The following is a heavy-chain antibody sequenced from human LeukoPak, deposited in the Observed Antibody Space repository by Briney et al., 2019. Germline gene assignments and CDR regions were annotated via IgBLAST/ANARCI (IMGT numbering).Heavy chain of an antibody. CDR2: INNSGST. CDR1: GASFSGYY. Sequence: SETLSLTCAVHGASFSGYYWSWIRQPPGKGLEWIGEINNSGSTNYNPSLKSRVTISVDTSKSQYSLRLSSVTAADTAVYYSARGQGKTRVSNLFDPWGQGTLVTVSS. D-gene: IGHD6-13*01. J-gene: IGHJ5*02. V-gene: IGHV4-34*01. CDR3: ARGQGKTRVSNLFDP.